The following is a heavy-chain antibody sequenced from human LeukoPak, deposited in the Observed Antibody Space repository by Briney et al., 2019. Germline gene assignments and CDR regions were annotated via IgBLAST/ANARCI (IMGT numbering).Heavy chain of an antibody. Sequence: SETLSLTCTVSGGSISSYYWSWIRQPPGKGLEWIGYIYYGGRTNYNPSLKSRLTISVDTSKKQFSLKLSSVTTTDTAVYYCASIAAAGTGWFAPWGERTLVTASS. CDR1: GGSISSYY. CDR2: IYYGGRT. J-gene: IGHJ5*02. D-gene: IGHD6-13*01. V-gene: IGHV4-59*08. CDR3: ASIAAAGTGWFAP.